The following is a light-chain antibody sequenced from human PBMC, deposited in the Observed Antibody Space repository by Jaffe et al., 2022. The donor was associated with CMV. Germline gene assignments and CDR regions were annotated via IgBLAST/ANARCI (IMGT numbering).Light chain of an antibody. CDR3: QQRSNLRGIT. Sequence: EIVLTQSPATLSLSPGERATLSCRASQSVSSYLAWYQQKPGQAPRLLIYDASNRATGIPARFSGSGSGTDFTLTISSLEPEDFAVYYCQQRSNLRGITFGPGTKVDIK. CDR1: QSVSSY. V-gene: IGKV3-11*01. J-gene: IGKJ3*01. CDR2: DAS.